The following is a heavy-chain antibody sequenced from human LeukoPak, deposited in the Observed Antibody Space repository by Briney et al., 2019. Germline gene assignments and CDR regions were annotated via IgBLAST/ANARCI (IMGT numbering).Heavy chain of an antibody. V-gene: IGHV4-4*09. Sequence: SETLSLTCTVASGSMNTYYWTWVRQSPGKGLEWIGRIYNNEYTEYNPSLKSRVSISVDTSKSQFSLKLSSVTAADTAVYYCARSSGQRAVDYWGQGTLVTVSS. CDR3: ARSSGQRAVDY. J-gene: IGHJ4*02. CDR2: IYNNEYT. CDR1: SGSMNTYY.